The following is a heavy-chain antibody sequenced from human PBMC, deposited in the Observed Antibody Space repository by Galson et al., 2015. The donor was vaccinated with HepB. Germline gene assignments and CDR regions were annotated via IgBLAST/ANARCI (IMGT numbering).Heavy chain of an antibody. CDR1: GFTFGYHA. CDR3: ARSQRTTIPSPAFDY. J-gene: IGHJ4*02. V-gene: IGHV3-23*01. CDR2: ISGNGGRT. Sequence: SLRLSCAAYGFTFGYHAMSWVRQAPGRGLEWVSHISGNGGRTYYADSVKGRFTISRDNSKNTLYLQMNSLRAEDTAIYYCARSQRTTIPSPAFDYWGQGTLVTVSS. D-gene: IGHD3-9*01.